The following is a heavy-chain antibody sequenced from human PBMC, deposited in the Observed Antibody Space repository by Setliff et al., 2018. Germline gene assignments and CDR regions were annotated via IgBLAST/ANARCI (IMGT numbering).Heavy chain of an antibody. J-gene: IGHJ4*02. CDR3: AKAWAPRGSGFIYFDY. V-gene: IGHV3-30*18. CDR2: ISYDGSNK. D-gene: IGHD3-10*01. Sequence: PGESLKLSCAASGFTFSSYGMHWVRQAPGKGLEWVAVISYDGSNKYYADSVKGRFTISRDNSKNTLYLQMNSLRAEDTAVYYCAKAWAPRGSGFIYFDYWGQGTLVTVSS. CDR1: GFTFSSYG.